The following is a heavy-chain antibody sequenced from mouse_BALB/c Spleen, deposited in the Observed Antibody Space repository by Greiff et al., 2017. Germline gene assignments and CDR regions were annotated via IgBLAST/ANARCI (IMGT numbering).Heavy chain of an antibody. CDR3: ASKGNYGNYWCAY. D-gene: IGHD2-1*01. V-gene: IGHV14-1*02. CDR2: IDPENGNT. Sequence: VQLQQSGAELVRPGALVKLSCKASGFNIKDYYMHWVKQRPEQGLEWIGWIDPENGNTICDPKFQGKASITADTSSNTAYLQLSRLTSEDTAVYYCASKGNYGNYWCAYWGQGTMVTVSA. J-gene: IGHJ3*01. CDR1: GFNIKDYY.